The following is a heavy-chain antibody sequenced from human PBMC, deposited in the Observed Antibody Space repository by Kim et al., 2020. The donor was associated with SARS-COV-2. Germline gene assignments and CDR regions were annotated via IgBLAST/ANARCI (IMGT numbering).Heavy chain of an antibody. Sequence: KGRFTISRDNSKNTLYLQMNSLRAEDTAVYYCAKVPPGNYYGSGSYQFDYWGQGTLVTVSS. J-gene: IGHJ4*02. V-gene: IGHV3-33*06. D-gene: IGHD3-10*01. CDR3: AKVPPGNYYGSGSYQFDY.